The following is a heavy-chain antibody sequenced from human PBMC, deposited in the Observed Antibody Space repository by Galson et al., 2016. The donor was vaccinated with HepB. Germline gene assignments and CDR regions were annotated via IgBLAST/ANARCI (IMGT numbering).Heavy chain of an antibody. CDR1: GFTFSNYA. CDR2: ISDSGGST. J-gene: IGHJ4*02. CDR3: AKGTTLQVHFGYFDH. Sequence: SLRLSCAASGFTFSNYAMSWVRQAPGKGLEWVSGISDSGGSTYFADSVMGRFTISRDNSKNTLYLQMNSQRVDDTAVYYCAKGTTLQVHFGYFDHWGQGTLVTVSS. V-gene: IGHV3-23*01. D-gene: IGHD1/OR15-1a*01.